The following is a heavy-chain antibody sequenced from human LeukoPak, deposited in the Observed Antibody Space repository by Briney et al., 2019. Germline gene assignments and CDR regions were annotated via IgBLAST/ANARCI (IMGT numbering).Heavy chain of an antibody. CDR3: ASLRLLSELLWFGELPPGAFDS. CDR1: GYSFTSYW. J-gene: IGHJ3*02. CDR2: IYPGDSDT. Sequence: GESLKISCKGSGYSFTSYWIGWVRQMPGKGLEWMGIIYPGDSDTRYSPSFQGQVTISADKSISTAYLQWSSLKASDTAMYYCASLRLLSELLWFGELPPGAFDSWGQGTMVTVSS. V-gene: IGHV5-51*01. D-gene: IGHD3-10*01.